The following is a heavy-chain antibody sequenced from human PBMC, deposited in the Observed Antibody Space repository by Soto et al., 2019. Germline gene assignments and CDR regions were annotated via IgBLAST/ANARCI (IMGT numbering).Heavy chain of an antibody. CDR2: ISYTGKT. Sequence: LQESGPGLVKPSETLSLTCSVFGDSISSRSYYWAWIRRPPGMGLEWIASISYTGKTYYNPSHTGRAAISGDTSKNQFSLKLSFVTAADTAVYYCARFSWYDGDSITNYYMDFWGNGATVTVSS. J-gene: IGHJ6*03. CDR3: ARFSWYDGDSITNYYMDF. V-gene: IGHV4-39*01. CDR1: GDSISSRSYY. D-gene: IGHD6-13*01.